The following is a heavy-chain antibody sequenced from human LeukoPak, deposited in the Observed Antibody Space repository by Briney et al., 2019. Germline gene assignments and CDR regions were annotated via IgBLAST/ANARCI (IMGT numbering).Heavy chain of an antibody. CDR1: GFTFSSYA. D-gene: IGHD5-24*01. CDR3: ARAEAPVRWDY. Sequence: PGRSLRLSCAASGFTFSSYAMHWVRQAPGKGLEWVAVISYDGSNKYYADSVKGRFTISRDNSKNTLYLQMNSLRAEDTAVYYCARAEAPVRWDYWGQGTLVTVSS. J-gene: IGHJ4*02. V-gene: IGHV3-30*04. CDR2: ISYDGSNK.